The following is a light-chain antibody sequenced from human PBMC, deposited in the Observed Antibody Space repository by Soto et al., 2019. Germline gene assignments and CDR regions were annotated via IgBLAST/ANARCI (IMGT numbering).Light chain of an antibody. CDR3: QKYNQWPWT. J-gene: IGKJ1*01. CDR2: DAS. V-gene: IGKV3D-15*01. Sequence: EIVLTQSPGTLSLSPGERATISCRASQSVSSYLAWYQQKPGQAPRLLIYDASNRATGIPARFSGSGSGTDFTLTISSLQSEDFGIYYCQKYNQWPWTFGPGTKVDI. CDR1: QSVSSY.